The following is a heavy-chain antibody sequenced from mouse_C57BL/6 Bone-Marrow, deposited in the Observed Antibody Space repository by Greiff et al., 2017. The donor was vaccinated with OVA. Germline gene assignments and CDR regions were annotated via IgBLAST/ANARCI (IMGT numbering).Heavy chain of an antibody. D-gene: IGHD2-5*01. V-gene: IGHV5-6*01. J-gene: IGHJ3*01. Sequence: EVQVVESGGDLVKPGGSLKLSCAASGFTFSSYGMSWVRQTPDKRLEWVATISSGGSYTYYPDSVKGRFTISRDNATNTLYLQRSSRKSEDTAMYYCARRRDAYYSNGAWFAYWGQGTLVTVSA. CDR3: ARRRDAYYSNGAWFAY. CDR1: GFTFSSYG. CDR2: ISSGGSYT.